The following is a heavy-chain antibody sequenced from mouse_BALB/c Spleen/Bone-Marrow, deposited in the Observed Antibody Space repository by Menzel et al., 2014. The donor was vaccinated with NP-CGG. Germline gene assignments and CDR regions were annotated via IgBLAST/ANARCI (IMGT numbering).Heavy chain of an antibody. V-gene: IGHV1-4*01. CDR2: INPSSGYT. Sequence: VKLMESGAELARPGASVKMSCKASGYTFTSYTMHWVKQRPGPGLEWIGYINPSSGYTNYNQKFKDKATLTADKSSSTAYMQLSSLTSEDSVVYYCARSYYDYDRAWFAYWGQGTLVTVSA. D-gene: IGHD2-4*01. J-gene: IGHJ3*01. CDR1: GYTFTSYT. CDR3: ARSYYDYDRAWFAY.